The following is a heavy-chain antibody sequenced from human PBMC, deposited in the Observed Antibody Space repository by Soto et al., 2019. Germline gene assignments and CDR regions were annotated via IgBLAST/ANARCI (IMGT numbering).Heavy chain of an antibody. V-gene: IGHV1-18*01. CDR2: ISGYNGNT. Sequence: SVKVSCKASGYTFRSYGISWVRQAPGQGLEWMGWISGYNGNTHYSQKFQGKVTMTTDTSTSTAYMELRNLRSDDTAVYYCAKADSNYAGRFSYYYMDVWGTGTMVTVSS. D-gene: IGHD4-4*01. J-gene: IGHJ6*03. CDR1: GYTFRSYG. CDR3: AKADSNYAGRFSYYYMDV.